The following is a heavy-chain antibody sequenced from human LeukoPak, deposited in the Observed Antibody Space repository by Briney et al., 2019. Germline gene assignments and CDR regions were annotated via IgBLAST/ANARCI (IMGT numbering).Heavy chain of an antibody. Sequence: PAGGSLRLSCAASGFTFSSYAMSWVRQAPGKGLEWVSAISDSGGSTYYADSVKGRFTISRDNSKNTLYLQMNSLRAEDTAVYYCAKTDSNRGWNYYYYMGVWGKGTTVTVSS. CDR3: AKTDSNRGWNYYYYMGV. J-gene: IGHJ6*03. CDR2: ISDSGGST. V-gene: IGHV3-23*01. CDR1: GFTFSSYA. D-gene: IGHD4-11*01.